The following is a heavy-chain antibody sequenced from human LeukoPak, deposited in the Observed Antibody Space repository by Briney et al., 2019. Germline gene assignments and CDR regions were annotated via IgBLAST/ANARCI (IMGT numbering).Heavy chain of an antibody. CDR1: GGSISSGGYY. D-gene: IGHD3-22*01. Sequence: SQTLSLTCTVSGGSISSGGYYWSWIRQHPGKGLEWIGYIYYSGSTYYNPSLKSRVTISVDTSKNQFSLKLSSVTAADTAVYYCAGFVGGSGYPIDYWGQGTLVTVSS. V-gene: IGHV4-31*03. J-gene: IGHJ4*02. CDR3: AGFVGGSGYPIDY. CDR2: IYYSGST.